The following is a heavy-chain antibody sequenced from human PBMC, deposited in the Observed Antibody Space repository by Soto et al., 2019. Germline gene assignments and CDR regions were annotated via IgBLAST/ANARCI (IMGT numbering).Heavy chain of an antibody. D-gene: IGHD2-21*02. CDR1: GYTFTSYA. Sequence: GASVKVSCKASGYTFTSYAMHWVRQAPGQRLEWMGWINAGNGNTKYSQKFQGRVTITRDTSASTAYMELSSLRSEDTAVYYCARVVTGDYYYYMDVWGKGTTVTVSS. CDR2: INAGNGNT. CDR3: ARVVTGDYYYYMDV. V-gene: IGHV1-3*01. J-gene: IGHJ6*03.